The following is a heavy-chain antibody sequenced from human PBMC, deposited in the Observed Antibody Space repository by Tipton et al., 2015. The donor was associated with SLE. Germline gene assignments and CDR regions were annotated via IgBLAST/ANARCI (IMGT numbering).Heavy chain of an antibody. D-gene: IGHD5-12*01. CDR2: MHHGGGT. J-gene: IGHJ4*02. V-gene: IGHV4-39*07. Sequence: GSLRLSCTVSGGSISTGAYYWGWIRQPPGKGMEWIGSMHHGGGTFCSPSLKSRVTISLDTSMNQFSLKLSSVTAADTAVYYCARDARYSGRRDFDSWGQGTLVTVSS. CDR3: ARDARYSGRRDFDS. CDR1: GGSISTGAYY.